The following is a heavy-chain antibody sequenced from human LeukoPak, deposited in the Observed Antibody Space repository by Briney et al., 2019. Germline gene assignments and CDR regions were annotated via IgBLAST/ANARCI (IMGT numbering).Heavy chain of an antibody. CDR2: INPNSGGT. D-gene: IGHD3-3*01. CDR3: ARAQIYDFWSGYYLSYYMDV. Sequence: ASVKVSCKASGYTFTDYYMHWVRQAPGQGLEWMGWINPNSGGTNYAQKLQGRVTMTTDTSTSTAYMELRSLRSDDTAVYYCARAQIYDFWSGYYLSYYMDVWGKGTTVTVSS. CDR1: GYTFTDYY. J-gene: IGHJ6*03. V-gene: IGHV1-2*02.